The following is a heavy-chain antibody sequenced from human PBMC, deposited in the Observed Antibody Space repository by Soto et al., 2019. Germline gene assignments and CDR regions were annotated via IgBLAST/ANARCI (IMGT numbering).Heavy chain of an antibody. D-gene: IGHD2-21*01. CDR1: GGSISSSSYY. J-gene: IGHJ2*01. V-gene: IGHV4-39*01. CDR2: IYYSGST. CDR3: ARRVVAYFDL. Sequence: SETLSLTCTVSGGSISSSSYYWGWILHPPGKGLEWIGGIYYSGSTYYNPSLKSRVTISVDTSKNQFSLKLSSVTAADTAVYYCARRVVAYFDLWGRGTLVTVS.